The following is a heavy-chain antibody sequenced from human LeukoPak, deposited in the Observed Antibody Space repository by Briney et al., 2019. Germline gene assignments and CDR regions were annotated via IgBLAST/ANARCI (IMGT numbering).Heavy chain of an antibody. CDR1: GGSFSGYY. V-gene: IGHV4-34*01. J-gene: IGHJ6*03. Sequence: SETLSLTCAVYGGSFSGYYWSWIRQPPGKGLEWVGEINHSGSTNYNPSLKSRVTISVDTSKNQFSLKLSSVTAADTAVYYCARVSYGYYYYYYMDVWGKGTTVTVSS. D-gene: IGHD5-18*01. CDR2: INHSGST. CDR3: ARVSYGYYYYYYMDV.